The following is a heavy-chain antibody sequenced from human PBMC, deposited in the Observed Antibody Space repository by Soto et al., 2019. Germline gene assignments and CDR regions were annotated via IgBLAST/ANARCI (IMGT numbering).Heavy chain of an antibody. J-gene: IGHJ3*01. D-gene: IGHD2-21*02. V-gene: IGHV3-23*01. CDR3: AKSLVTPSDAFDL. Sequence: GGSLRLSCAASGFTFGNYAMTWVRQAPGKGLEWISSISDPGTSTNYANSVKGRFSISRDNSKNTLFLQMNRLRADDTAVYFCAKSLVTPSDAFDLWGRGTLVTVSS. CDR1: GFTFGNYA. CDR2: ISDPGTST.